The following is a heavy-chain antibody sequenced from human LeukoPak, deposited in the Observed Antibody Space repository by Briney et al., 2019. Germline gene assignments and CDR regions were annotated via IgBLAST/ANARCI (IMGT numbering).Heavy chain of an antibody. CDR2: IYHSGSA. J-gene: IGHJ4*02. V-gene: IGHV4-34*01. Sequence: SETLSLTCAVYGGSFSGYYWSWIRQPPGKGLEWIGEIYHSGSANYNPSLKTRVTISIDKSKNQFSLKLSSVTAADTAVYYCARKFYFDNNGYYWGQGALVTVSS. D-gene: IGHD3-22*01. CDR1: GGSFSGYY. CDR3: ARKFYFDNNGYY.